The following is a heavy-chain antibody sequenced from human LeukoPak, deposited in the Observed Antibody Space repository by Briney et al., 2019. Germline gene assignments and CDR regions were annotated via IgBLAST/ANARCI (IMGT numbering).Heavy chain of an antibody. CDR1: GDSVSSNSAA. J-gene: IGHJ6*02. D-gene: IGHD5-18*01. V-gene: IGHV6-1*01. Sequence: SQTLSLTCAISGDSVSSNSAAWNWIRQSPSRGLEWLGRTYYRSKWYNDYAVSVKSRITINPDTSTSTAYMELRSLRSDDTAVYYCARESPDIQLWLVRMHYYYYGMDVWGQGTTVTVSS. CDR3: ARESPDIQLWLVRMHYYYYGMDV. CDR2: TYYRSKWYN.